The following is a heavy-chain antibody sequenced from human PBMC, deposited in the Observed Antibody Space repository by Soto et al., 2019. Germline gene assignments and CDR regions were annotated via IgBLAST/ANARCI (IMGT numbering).Heavy chain of an antibody. CDR1: GYSFTSYC. J-gene: IGHJ5*02. V-gene: IGHV5-51*01. Sequence: GESLKISCNGSGYSFTSYCIGLVLQMPGKGLEWMGIIDPGDSDIRYGPSFQGQVTISVDKSITTAYLQRSSLKASDTAMYYCARGYCTATICDPWFDPWGQGTLVTVSS. CDR3: ARGYCTATICDPWFDP. D-gene: IGHD2-8*02. CDR2: IDPGDSDI.